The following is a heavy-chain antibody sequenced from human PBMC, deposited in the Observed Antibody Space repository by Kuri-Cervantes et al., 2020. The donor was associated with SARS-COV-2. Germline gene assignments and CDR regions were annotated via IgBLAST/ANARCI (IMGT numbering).Heavy chain of an antibody. D-gene: IGHD1-26*01. CDR2: IRYDGSNK. CDR1: GFTFSSYG. J-gene: IGHJ6*03. Sequence: GESLKISCAASGFTFSSYGMHWVRQAPGKGLEWVAFIRYDGSNKYYADSVKGRFTISRDNSKNTLYLQMNSLRAEDTAVYYCAKVVSYRYYYYMDVWGKGTTATVSS. V-gene: IGHV3-30*02. CDR3: AKVVSYRYYYYMDV.